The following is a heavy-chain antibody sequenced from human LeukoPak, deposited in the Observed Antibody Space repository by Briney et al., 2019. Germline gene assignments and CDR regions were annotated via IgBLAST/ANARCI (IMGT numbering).Heavy chain of an antibody. J-gene: IGHJ6*03. CDR3: ARGRGSNLVNYYYMDV. V-gene: IGHV3-48*01. D-gene: IGHD6-13*01. CDR2: ISSSSITI. Sequence: GGSLRLSCAASGFTFSSYNMNWVRQAPGKGLEWVSYISSSSITIYYADSVKGRFTISRDNAKNSLYLQMNSLRAEDTAVYYCARGRGSNLVNYYYMDVWGKGTTVTVSS. CDR1: GFTFSSYN.